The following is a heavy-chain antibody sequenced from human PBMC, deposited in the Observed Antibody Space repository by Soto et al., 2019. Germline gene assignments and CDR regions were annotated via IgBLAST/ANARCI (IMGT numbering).Heavy chain of an antibody. CDR1: GCTFTSYG. J-gene: IGHJ4*01. CDR2: ISAYNGNT. D-gene: IGHD6-13*01. Sequence: ASVKVSCKGCGCTFTSYGISWVRQAPGQGLEWLGWISAYNGNTNNEKKLHGRVKMTTEKSTRTAYIELRSPRSDDTAVYYCARASSLYSRRWYVPDYWG. CDR3: ARASSLYSRRWYVPDY. V-gene: IGHV1-18*01.